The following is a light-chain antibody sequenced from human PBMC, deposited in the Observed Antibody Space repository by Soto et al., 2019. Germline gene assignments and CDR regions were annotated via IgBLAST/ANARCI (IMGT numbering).Light chain of an antibody. Sequence: DIQMTQSPSSLSASVGDSVTITCRASQTISTYLNWYQQKPGNAPRLLIYDASSLLSGVPSMFSGSGSGTDFTLTIASLQPEDFSTYYCQQSDSTPYTFGQGTKVEI. J-gene: IGKJ2*01. CDR2: DAS. V-gene: IGKV1-39*01. CDR3: QQSDSTPYT. CDR1: QTISTY.